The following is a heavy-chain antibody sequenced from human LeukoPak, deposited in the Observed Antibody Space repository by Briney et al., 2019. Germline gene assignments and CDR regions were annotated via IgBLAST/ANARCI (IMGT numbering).Heavy chain of an antibody. CDR3: AGDGCSGGSCYSYYYYGMDV. CDR1: GGSISSYY. CDR2: IYTSGST. J-gene: IGHJ6*02. Sequence: SETLSLTCTVSGGSISSYYWSWIRQPAGKGLEWIGRIYTSGSTNYNPSLKSRVTMSVDTSKNQFSLKLSSVTAADTAVYYCAGDGCSGGSCYSYYYYGMDVWGQGTTVTVPS. D-gene: IGHD2-15*01. V-gene: IGHV4-4*07.